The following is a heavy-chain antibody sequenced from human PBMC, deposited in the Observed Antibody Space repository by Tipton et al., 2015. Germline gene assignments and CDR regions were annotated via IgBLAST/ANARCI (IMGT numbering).Heavy chain of an antibody. CDR1: GGTFSGYY. CDR3: ARERYYYGSGCDL. CDR2: INHSGST. D-gene: IGHD3-10*01. V-gene: IGHV4-34*01. J-gene: IGHJ5*02. Sequence: TLSLTCAVYGGTFSGYYWSWIRQPPGKGLERIGEINHSGSTNYNPSLKSRVTISVDRSKNHFSLKLSSVTAADTAVYYCARERYYYGSGCDLWGQGTVVTVSS.